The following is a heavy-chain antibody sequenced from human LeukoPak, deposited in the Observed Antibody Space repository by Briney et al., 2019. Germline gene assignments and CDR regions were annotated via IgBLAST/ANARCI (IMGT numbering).Heavy chain of an antibody. D-gene: IGHD3-22*01. Sequence: PSETLSLTCTVSGGSISSYYWSWIRQPPGKGLEWIGYIYYSGSTNYNPSLKSRVTISVDTSKNQFSLKLSSVTAADTAVYYCARVPSDSGGYYLDYWGQGTLVTVSS. CDR2: IYYSGST. CDR1: GGSISSYY. V-gene: IGHV4-59*01. CDR3: ARVPSDSGGYYLDY. J-gene: IGHJ4*02.